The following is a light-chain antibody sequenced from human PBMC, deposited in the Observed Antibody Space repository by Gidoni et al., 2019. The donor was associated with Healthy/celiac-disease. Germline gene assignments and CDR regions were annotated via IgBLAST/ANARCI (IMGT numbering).Light chain of an antibody. CDR2: CAS. CDR1: QSVSSN. Sequence: EIVMTQSPATLSVSQGERATLSRRASQSVSSNLAWYQQKSGQTPRLLIYCASTRATGIPARFSGSGSVTEFTLTISNLQSEDCAVYYCQQYNNWHPYTFGQGTKLEIK. CDR3: QQYNNWHPYT. V-gene: IGKV3-15*01. J-gene: IGKJ2*01.